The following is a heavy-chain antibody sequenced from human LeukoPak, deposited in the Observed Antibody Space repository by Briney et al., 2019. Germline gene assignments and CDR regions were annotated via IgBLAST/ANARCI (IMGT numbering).Heavy chain of an antibody. V-gene: IGHV1-24*01. D-gene: IGHD2-15*01. CDR2: FDPEHGEA. Sequence: ASVKVSCKASGYTFTGYYMHWVRQAPGKGLEWMGDFDPEHGEAVYAQKFQGRLTMTEDTSTHTAYMELSSLRSDDTAVYYCATDPVGYCNANGCYSVDYWGQGTLVTVSS. CDR1: GYTFTGYY. J-gene: IGHJ4*02. CDR3: ATDPVGYCNANGCYSVDY.